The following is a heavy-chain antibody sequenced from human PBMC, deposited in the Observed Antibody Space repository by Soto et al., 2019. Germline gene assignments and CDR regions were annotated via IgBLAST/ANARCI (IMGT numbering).Heavy chain of an antibody. CDR1: GDSVSSNSAA. CDR3: ARTDCSGGSCYYRGFDP. D-gene: IGHD2-15*01. V-gene: IGHV6-1*01. CDR2: TYYRSKWYN. Sequence: SETLSLTCAISGDSVSSNSAAWNWIRQSPSRGLEWLGRTYYRSKWYNDYAVSVKSRITINPDTSKNQFSLQLNSVTPEDTAVYYCARTDCSGGSCYYRGFDPWGQGTLVTVS. J-gene: IGHJ5*02.